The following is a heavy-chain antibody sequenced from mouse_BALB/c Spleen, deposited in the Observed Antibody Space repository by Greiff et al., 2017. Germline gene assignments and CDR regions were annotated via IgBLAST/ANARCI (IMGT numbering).Heavy chain of an antibody. J-gene: IGHJ3*01. CDR3: SAAPDYYGSSLAWCAY. CDR1: GFNIKDYY. V-gene: IGHV14-4*02. D-gene: IGHD1-1*01. CDR2: IDPENGDT. Sequence: EVQLQQSGAELVRSGASVKLSCTASGFNIKDYYMHWVKQRPEQGLEWIGWIDPENGDTEYAPKFQGKATMTADTSSNTAYLQLSSLTSEDTAVYYCSAAPDYYGSSLAWCAYWGQGTLVTVSA.